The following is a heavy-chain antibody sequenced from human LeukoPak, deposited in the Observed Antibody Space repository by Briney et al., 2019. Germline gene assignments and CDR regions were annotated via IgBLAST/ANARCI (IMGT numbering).Heavy chain of an antibody. D-gene: IGHD3-10*01. J-gene: IGHJ4*02. CDR1: GYTFTSYD. CDR3: ASGGSGSYYNPSFGY. Sequence: ASVKVSCKASGYTFTSYDINWVRQATGQGLEWMGWMNPNSGNTGYAQKFQGRVTMTRNTSISTAYMELSSLRSEDTAVYYCASGGSGSYYNPSFGYWGQGTLVTVSS. V-gene: IGHV1-8*01. CDR2: MNPNSGNT.